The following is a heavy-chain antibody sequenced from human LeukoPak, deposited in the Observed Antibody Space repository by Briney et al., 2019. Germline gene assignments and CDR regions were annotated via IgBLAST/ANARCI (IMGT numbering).Heavy chain of an antibody. D-gene: IGHD1-26*01. CDR3: ARDRRRDLLHAFDI. CDR2: IDYSGST. J-gene: IGHJ3*02. V-gene: IGHV4-59*01. CDR1: GGTISSYY. Sequence: SETLSLTCTVSGGTISSYYWSWIRQPPGKGLEWIAYIDYSGSTNYNTSLKSRVTISVDASKNQFSLKLSSVTAADTAVYYCARDRRRDLLHAFDIWGQGTMVTVSS.